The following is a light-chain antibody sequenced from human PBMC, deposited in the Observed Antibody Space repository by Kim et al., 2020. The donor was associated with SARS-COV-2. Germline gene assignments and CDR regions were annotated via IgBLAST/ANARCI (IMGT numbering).Light chain of an antibody. CDR1: SLRSYY. Sequence: SSELTQDPAVSVALGQTVRITCQGDSLRSYYASWYQQKPGQAPVLVIYGKNNRPSGIPDRFSGSSSGNTASLTITGAQAEHEAAYYCNSRDSSGNHPVFG. J-gene: IGLJ1*01. V-gene: IGLV3-19*01. CDR3: NSRDSSGNHPV. CDR2: GKN.